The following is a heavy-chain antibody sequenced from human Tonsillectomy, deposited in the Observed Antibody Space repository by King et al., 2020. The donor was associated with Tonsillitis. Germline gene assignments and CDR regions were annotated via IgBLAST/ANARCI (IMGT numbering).Heavy chain of an antibody. J-gene: IGHJ4*02. CDR1: GFTVSSNY. Sequence: VQLVESGGGLIQPGGSLRLSCAASGFTVSSNYMSWVRQAPGKGLEWVSVIYSGGSTYYADSVKGRFTISRDNSKNTLYLQMNSLRAEDTAVYYCAAPWYSSGWYGGFDYWGQGTLVTVSS. CDR3: AAPWYSSGWYGGFDY. V-gene: IGHV3-53*01. CDR2: IYSGGST. D-gene: IGHD6-19*01.